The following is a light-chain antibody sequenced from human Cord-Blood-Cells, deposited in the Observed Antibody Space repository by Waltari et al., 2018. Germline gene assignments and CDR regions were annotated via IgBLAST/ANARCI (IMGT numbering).Light chain of an antibody. Sequence: DIHITNSPSSLSAPVETKVTITSRASQGISNYLAWYQQKPGKAPKLLIYAASTLQSGVPSRFSGSGSGTDFTLTISSLQPEDVATYYCQQYNSDPFTFGGGTKVEIK. CDR3: QQYNSDPFT. CDR2: AAS. V-gene: IGKV1-27*01. CDR1: QGISNY. J-gene: IGKJ4*01.